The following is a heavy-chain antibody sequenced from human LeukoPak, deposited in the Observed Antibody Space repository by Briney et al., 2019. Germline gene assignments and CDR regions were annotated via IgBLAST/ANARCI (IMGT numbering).Heavy chain of an antibody. Sequence: PGGSLRLSCAASGFTFSSYGMSWVRQAPGKGLEWVSAISGSGGSTYYADSVKGRFTISRDNSKNTPYLQMNSLRAEDTAVYYCAKVVVPAAPPNWFDPWGQGTLVTVSS. CDR3: AKVVVPAAPPNWFDP. CDR2: ISGSGGST. V-gene: IGHV3-23*01. J-gene: IGHJ5*02. CDR1: GFTFSSYG. D-gene: IGHD2-2*01.